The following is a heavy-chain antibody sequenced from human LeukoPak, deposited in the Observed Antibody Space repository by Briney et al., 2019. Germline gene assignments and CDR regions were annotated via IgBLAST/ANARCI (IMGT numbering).Heavy chain of an antibody. CDR2: IKQDGSEK. CDR3: ARGYSYGYYYYGMDV. CDR1: GFTFSSYW. Sequence: GGSLRLSCAASGFTFSSYWMSWVRQAPGKGLEWVANIKQDGSEKYYVDSVKGRFTISRDNAKNSLYLQMNSLRAEDTAVYYCARGYSYGYYYYGMDVWGQGTTVTVSS. V-gene: IGHV3-7*04. J-gene: IGHJ6*02. D-gene: IGHD5-18*01.